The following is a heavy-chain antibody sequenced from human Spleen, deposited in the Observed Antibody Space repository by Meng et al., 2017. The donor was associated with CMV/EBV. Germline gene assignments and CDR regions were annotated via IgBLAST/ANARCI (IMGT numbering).Heavy chain of an antibody. CDR2: INSDGSST. D-gene: IGHD6-19*01. V-gene: IGHV3-74*01. CDR1: GFTFSSYW. Sequence: GESLKISCAASGFTFSSYWMHWVRQAPEKGLVWVSRINSDGSSTSYADSVKGRFTISRDNAKNTLYLQMNSLRAEDTAVYYCARSSSGWYWHYYYGMDVWGQGPTVTV. CDR3: ARSSSGWYWHYYYGMDV. J-gene: IGHJ6*02.